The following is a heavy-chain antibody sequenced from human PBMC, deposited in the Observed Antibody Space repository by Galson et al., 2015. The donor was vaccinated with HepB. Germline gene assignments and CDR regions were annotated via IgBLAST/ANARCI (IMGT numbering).Heavy chain of an antibody. V-gene: IGHV3-73*01. Sequence: SLRLSCAASGFTFSDSTMHWVRQPSGKGLEWVGHIRSKANNYATAYSASVKDRFTFSRDDSKNTAYLQMNSLKTEDTAVYYCTRRRYDGRDCLFDYWGQGTLVTVSS. J-gene: IGHJ4*02. CDR3: TRRRYDGRDCLFDY. D-gene: IGHD3-22*01. CDR2: IRSKANNYAT. CDR1: GFTFSDST.